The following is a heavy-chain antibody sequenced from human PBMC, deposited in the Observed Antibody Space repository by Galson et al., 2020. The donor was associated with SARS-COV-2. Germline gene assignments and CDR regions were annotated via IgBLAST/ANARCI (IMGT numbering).Heavy chain of an antibody. CDR3: TRRVVVTRVTDYFDY. CDR1: GASISNSSHY. V-gene: IGHV4-39*01. J-gene: IGHJ4*02. Sequence: SQTLSLTCSVPGASISNSSHYWGWIRQPPGKGLEWIGSMHYSGSAYYNTSLKSRVTISVDTSKNQVSLKLTSVTAADTAVYYCTRRVVVTRVTDYFDYWGQGTLVTVSS. CDR2: MHYSGSA. D-gene: IGHD2-21*02.